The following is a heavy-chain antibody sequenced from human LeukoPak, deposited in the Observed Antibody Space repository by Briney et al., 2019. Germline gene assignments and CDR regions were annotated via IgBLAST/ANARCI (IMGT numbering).Heavy chain of an antibody. CDR2: FVPSVPYT. J-gene: IGHJ4*02. CDR1: GYSFTSYW. V-gene: IGHV5-10-1*01. CDR3: ARHGSLIYGSVSYYDY. D-gene: IGHD3-10*01. Sequence: PGESLRIYCKGSGYSFTSYWISRVRQMPAKGLERMGNFVPSVPYTNYSPSFQGHVTISADKSISTAYLQWSSLKAADTAMYYCARHGSLIYGSVSYYDYWGQGTLVTVSS.